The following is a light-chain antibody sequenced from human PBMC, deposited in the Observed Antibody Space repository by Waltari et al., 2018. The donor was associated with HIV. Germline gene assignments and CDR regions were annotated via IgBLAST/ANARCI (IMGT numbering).Light chain of an antibody. V-gene: IGKV3D-15*01. CDR3: QQYSNGPPWT. CDR2: GAS. Sequence: EMVVTQSPATVSVSLGERVTLSCRASHSVSSNLAWYQQKPGQAPRLLIYGASTRATDIPAKFSGSGSGTDFTLTISSLQSEDSAVYYCQQYSNGPPWTFGQGTKVEIK. J-gene: IGKJ1*01. CDR1: HSVSSN.